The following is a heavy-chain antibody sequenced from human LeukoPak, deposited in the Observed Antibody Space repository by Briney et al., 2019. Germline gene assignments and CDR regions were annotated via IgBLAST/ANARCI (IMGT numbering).Heavy chain of an antibody. V-gene: IGHV1-18*01. CDR1: GGTFSSYT. D-gene: IGHD3-9*01. Sequence: GASVKVSCKASGGTFSSYTISWVRQAPGQGLEWMGWISAYNGNTNYAQKLQGRVTMTTDTSTSTAYMELRSLRSDDTAVYYCARGYYDILTGYYHRFDYWGQGTLVTVSS. CDR3: ARGYYDILTGYYHRFDY. CDR2: ISAYNGNT. J-gene: IGHJ4*02.